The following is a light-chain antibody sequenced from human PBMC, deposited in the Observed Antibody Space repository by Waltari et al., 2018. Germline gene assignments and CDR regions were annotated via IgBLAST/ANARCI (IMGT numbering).Light chain of an antibody. CDR2: GTS. V-gene: IGKV3-20*01. J-gene: IGKJ1*01. CDR1: QSIGSY. CDR3: QQYASTPPT. Sequence: ELVLTQPPGTLSLSPGEGATLSCRASQSIGSYLGWSQQKPGQAPRPLISGTSSRATGIPDRFIGSGSGTDFTLTISSLEPEDFAVYYCQQYASTPPTFGQGTKLE.